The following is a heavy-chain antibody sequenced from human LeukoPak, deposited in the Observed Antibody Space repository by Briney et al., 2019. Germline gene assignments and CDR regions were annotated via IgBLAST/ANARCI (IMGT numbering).Heavy chain of an antibody. J-gene: IGHJ5*02. CDR1: GGSISSYS. CDR3: ARVVAAAGNNWFDP. V-gene: IGHV4-4*07. D-gene: IGHD6-13*01. CDR2: IYDSGSI. Sequence: SETLSLTCTVSGGSISSYSWSWIRQPAGKGLEWIGRIYDSGSINYNPSLKSRLTMSVDTSKNQFSLKLNSVTAADTAVYYCARVVAAAGNNWFDPWGQGTLVTVSS.